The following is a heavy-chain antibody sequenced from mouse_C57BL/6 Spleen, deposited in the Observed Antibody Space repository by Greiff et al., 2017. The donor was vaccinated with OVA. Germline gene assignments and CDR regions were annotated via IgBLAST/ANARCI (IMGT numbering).Heavy chain of an antibody. CDR3: ARDNYGSSYVGWYFDV. J-gene: IGHJ1*03. CDR2: IDPNSGGT. D-gene: IGHD1-1*01. Sequence: QVQLQQPGAELVKPGASVKLSCKASGYTFTSYWMHWVKQRPGRGLEWIGRIDPNSGGTKYNEKFKSKATLTVDKPSSTAYMQLSSLTSEDSAVYYCARDNYGSSYVGWYFDVWGTGTTVTVSS. V-gene: IGHV1-72*01. CDR1: GYTFTSYW.